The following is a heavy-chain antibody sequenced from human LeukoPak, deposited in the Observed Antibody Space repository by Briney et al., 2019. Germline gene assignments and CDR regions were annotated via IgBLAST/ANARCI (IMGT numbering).Heavy chain of an antibody. CDR1: GYSISSGYY. CDR3: ARFNSIVATFHAFDI. V-gene: IGHV4-38-2*01. CDR2: IYHSGST. D-gene: IGHD5-12*01. Sequence: SETLSLTCAVSGYSISSGYYWGWMRQPPGKGLEWSGSIYHSGSTYYHPSLKSRVTISVDTSKTQFSLKLSSVTAADTTVYYCARFNSIVATFHAFDIWGQGTMVTVSS. J-gene: IGHJ3*02.